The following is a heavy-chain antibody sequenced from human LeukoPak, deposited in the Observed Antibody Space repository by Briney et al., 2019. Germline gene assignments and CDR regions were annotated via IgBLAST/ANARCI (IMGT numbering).Heavy chain of an antibody. Sequence: GGSLRLSCAASGVTLSTYAMSWARQAPGKGLEWVSGISSSGSGDNTYYADSVKGRFTISRDSSKNTLFLHMNTLRAEDTAIYYCAKDRDSGYPSTNGYWGQGTLVTVSS. CDR3: AKDRDSGYPSTNGY. D-gene: IGHD5-12*01. V-gene: IGHV3-23*01. CDR2: ISSSGSGDNT. J-gene: IGHJ4*02. CDR1: GVTLSTYA.